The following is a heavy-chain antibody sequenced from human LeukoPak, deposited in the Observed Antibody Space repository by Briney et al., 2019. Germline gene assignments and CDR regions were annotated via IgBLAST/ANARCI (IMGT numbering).Heavy chain of an antibody. CDR1: GGSISSYY. V-gene: IGHV4-59*12. CDR2: IYYSGST. CDR3: ARGTVDSNYFYYYYYYMDV. J-gene: IGHJ6*03. Sequence: PSETLSLTCTVSGGSISSYYWSWIRQPPGKGLGWIGYIYYSGSTNYNPSLKSRVTISVDTSKNQFSLKLSSVTAADTAVYYCARGTVDSNYFYYYYYYMDVWGKGTTVTVSS. D-gene: IGHD4-11*01.